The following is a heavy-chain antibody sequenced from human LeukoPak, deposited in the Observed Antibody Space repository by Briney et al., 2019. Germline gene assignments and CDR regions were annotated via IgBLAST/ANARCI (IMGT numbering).Heavy chain of an antibody. CDR3: ARVPCSSCHFDY. CDR1: GYTFTGYY. Sequence: ASVKVSCKASGYTFTGYYMHWVRQAPGQGLEWMGWINPNSGGTYYAQKFQGRVTMTRDTSISTAYMELSRLRSDDTAVYYCARVPCSSCHFDYWGQGTLVTVSS. V-gene: IGHV1-2*02. CDR2: INPNSGGT. D-gene: IGHD6-13*01. J-gene: IGHJ4*02.